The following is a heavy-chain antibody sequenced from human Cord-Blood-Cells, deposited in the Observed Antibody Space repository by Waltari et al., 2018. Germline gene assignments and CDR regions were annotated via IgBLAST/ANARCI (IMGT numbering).Heavy chain of an antibody. V-gene: IGHV3-74*01. Sequence: EVQLVESGGGLVQPGGSLRLSCAASGFTFSSYWMHWVRQAPGKGLVRVPRIKCDGSITRNAAAVKVRCTIARDNAKNTRYRQMNRLRAGDTAVYYCARERYGSGRYYDAFDIWGQGRRVTVSS. CDR3: ARERYGSGRYYDAFDI. D-gene: IGHD3-10*01. CDR1: GFTFSSYW. J-gene: IGHJ3*02. CDR2: IKCDGSIT.